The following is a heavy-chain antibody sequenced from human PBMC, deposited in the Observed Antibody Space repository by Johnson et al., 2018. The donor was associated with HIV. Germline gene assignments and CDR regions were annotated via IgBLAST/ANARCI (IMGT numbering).Heavy chain of an antibody. CDR2: ISSGGNTI. Sequence: QVQLVESGGGLVKPGGSLRLFCAASGFTFSDYYMNWIRQTPGKGLEWVSYISSGGNTIYYADSVKGRLTISRDNSKNTLYLQMNSLRAEDTAVYYCASGEDYGGNYGAFDIWGQGTMVTVSS. D-gene: IGHD4-23*01. V-gene: IGHV3-11*04. J-gene: IGHJ3*02. CDR1: GFTFSDYY. CDR3: ASGEDYGGNYGAFDI.